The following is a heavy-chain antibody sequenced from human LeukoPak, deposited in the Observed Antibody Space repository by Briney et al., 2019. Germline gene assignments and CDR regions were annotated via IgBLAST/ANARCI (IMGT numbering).Heavy chain of an antibody. CDR2: INHSGST. CDR3: ARGRTYSSSSDY. D-gene: IGHD6-6*01. V-gene: IGHV4-34*01. Sequence: NPSETLSLTCAVYGGSFSGYYWSWIRQPPGKGLEWIGEINHSGSTNYNPSLKSRVTISVDTSKNQFSLKLSSVTAADTAVYYCARGRTYSSSSDYWGQGTLVTVSS. CDR1: GGSFSGYY. J-gene: IGHJ4*02.